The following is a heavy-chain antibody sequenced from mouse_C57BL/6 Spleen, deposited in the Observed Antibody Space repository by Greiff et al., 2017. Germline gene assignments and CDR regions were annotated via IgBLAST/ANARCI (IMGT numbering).Heavy chain of an antibody. CDR2: IWSGGST. J-gene: IGHJ4*01. D-gene: IGHD1-1*01. CDR3: ARNRKVTTVEGGAMDY. V-gene: IGHV2-2*01. Sequence: VQRVESGPGLVQPSQSLSITCTVSGFSLTSYGVHWVRQSPGKGLEWLGVIWSGGSTDYNAAFISRLSISKDNSKSQVFFKMNSLQADDTAIYYCARNRKVTTVEGGAMDYWGQGTSVTVSS. CDR1: GFSLTSYG.